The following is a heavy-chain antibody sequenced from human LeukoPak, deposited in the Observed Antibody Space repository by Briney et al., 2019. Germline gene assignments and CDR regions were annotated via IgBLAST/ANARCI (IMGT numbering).Heavy chain of an antibody. Sequence: GGSLRLSCAASGFTFTEHYMSWIRQAPGKGLEGVSYISSSASDISYADSVKGRFTISRDNAKNSLYLQMNSLRAEDTAVYYCARGINYYDSSFTDYWGQGTLVTVSS. CDR3: ARGINYYDSSFTDY. D-gene: IGHD3-22*01. CDR1: GFTFTEHY. V-gene: IGHV3-11*01. J-gene: IGHJ4*02. CDR2: ISSSASDI.